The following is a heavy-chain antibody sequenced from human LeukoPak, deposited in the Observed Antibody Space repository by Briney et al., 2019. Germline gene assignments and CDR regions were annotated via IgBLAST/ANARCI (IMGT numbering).Heavy chain of an antibody. D-gene: IGHD3-22*01. V-gene: IGHV3-23*01. Sequence: GGSLRLSCAASGLTFSSYAMSWIRQAPGKGLEWVSAISDDGRGTYYADSVKGRFTISRDNSKNTLYLQMSSLRPEDTAVYYCSKEGKVVRITTAFDQWGQGTLVTVSS. J-gene: IGHJ4*02. CDR3: SKEGKVVRITTAFDQ. CDR1: GLTFSSYA. CDR2: ISDDGRGT.